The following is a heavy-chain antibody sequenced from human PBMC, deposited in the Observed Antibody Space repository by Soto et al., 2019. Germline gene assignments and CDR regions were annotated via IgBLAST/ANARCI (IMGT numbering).Heavy chain of an antibody. CDR1: GFTFSSYG. J-gene: IGHJ4*02. Sequence: GGSLRLSCAASGFTFSSYGMHWVRQAPGKGLEWVAVIWYDGSNKYYADSVKGRFTISRDNSKNTLYLQMNSLRAEDTAVYYCARAAKDYDFWSGYYRGEGVDYWGQGTLVTVSS. CDR2: IWYDGSNK. V-gene: IGHV3-33*01. CDR3: ARAAKDYDFWSGYYRGEGVDY. D-gene: IGHD3-3*01.